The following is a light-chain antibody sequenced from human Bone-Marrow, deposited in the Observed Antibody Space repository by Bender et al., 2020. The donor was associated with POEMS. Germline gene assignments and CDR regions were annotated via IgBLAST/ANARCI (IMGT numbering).Light chain of an antibody. CDR2: EVT. CDR3: SSYSGTNSLI. Sequence: QSALTQPPSASGSLGQSITISCTGTSRDIGAYNYVSWYQHHPGKAPKVLIYEVTERPSGAPGRFSGSKSGNTASLTVSGLQSEDEADYYCSSYSGTNSLIFGGGTKLTVL. CDR1: SRDIGAYNY. V-gene: IGLV2-8*01. J-gene: IGLJ2*01.